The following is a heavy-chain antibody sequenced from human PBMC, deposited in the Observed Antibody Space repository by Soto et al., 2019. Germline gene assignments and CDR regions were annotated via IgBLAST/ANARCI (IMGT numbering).Heavy chain of an antibody. CDR3: ARTPDGDYPYYYYGMDV. Sequence: ASVKVSCKASGGTFSSYAISWVRQAPGQGLEWMGGIVPIFGTANYVQKFQGRVTITADESTSTAYMELSSLRSEDTAVYYCARTPDGDYPYYYYGMDVWGQGTTVTVSS. V-gene: IGHV1-69*13. CDR1: GGTFSSYA. J-gene: IGHJ6*02. CDR2: IVPIFGTA. D-gene: IGHD4-17*01.